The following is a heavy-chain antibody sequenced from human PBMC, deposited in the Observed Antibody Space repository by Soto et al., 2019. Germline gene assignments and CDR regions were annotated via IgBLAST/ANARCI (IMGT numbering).Heavy chain of an antibody. V-gene: IGHV3-30-3*01. CDR3: ARDLGVGGYSYLLN. D-gene: IGHD5-18*01. J-gene: IGHJ4*02. CDR1: GFTFSSYA. CDR2: ISYDGSNK. Sequence: QVQLVESGGGVVQPGRSLRLSCAASGFTFSSYAMHWVRQAPGKGLEWVAVISYDGSNKYYADSVKGRFTISRDNSKNTLYLPMNSLRAEDTAVYYCARDLGVGGYSYLLNWGQGTLVTVSS.